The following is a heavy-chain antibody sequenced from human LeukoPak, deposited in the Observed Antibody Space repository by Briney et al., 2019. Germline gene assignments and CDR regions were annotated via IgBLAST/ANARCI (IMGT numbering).Heavy chain of an antibody. Sequence: GGSLRLSCAASGFTFSSYALHWVRQAPGKGLEWVAFISFDGSNKYYADSVKGRFTISRDNSKNTLYLQMNSLRAEDTAVYYCARSSATPIGIYYYGMDVWGQGTTVTVSS. CDR1: GFTFSSYA. V-gene: IGHV3-30-3*01. CDR2: ISFDGSNK. D-gene: IGHD2-15*01. J-gene: IGHJ6*02. CDR3: ARSSATPIGIYYYGMDV.